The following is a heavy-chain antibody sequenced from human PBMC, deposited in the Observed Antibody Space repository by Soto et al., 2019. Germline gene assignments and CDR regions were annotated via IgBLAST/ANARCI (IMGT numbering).Heavy chain of an antibody. Sequence: QVQLVQSGAEVKKPGASVKVSCKASGYTFTTYDINWVRQAPGQALEWVGWINTYNGNTNYAQKLQGRITVTTDTSTSTANLELKGLQSDDTAVYYCASWAGQGHGFGGPFDYWGQGTLVTVSS. CDR3: ASWAGQGHGFGGPFDY. CDR1: GYTFTTYD. V-gene: IGHV1-18*04. J-gene: IGHJ4*02. D-gene: IGHD6-19*01. CDR2: INTYNGNT.